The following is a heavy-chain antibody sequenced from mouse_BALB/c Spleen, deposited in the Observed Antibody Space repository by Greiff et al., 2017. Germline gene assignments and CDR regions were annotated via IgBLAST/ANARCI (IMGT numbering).Heavy chain of an antibody. D-gene: IGHD1-1*01. V-gene: IGHV1S81*02. Sequence: VQLQQSGAELVKPGASVKLSCKASGYTFTSYYMYWVKQRPGQGLEWIGEINPSNGGSNFNEKFKSKATLTVDKSSSTAYMQLSSLTSEDSAVYFCTRYYYGSIYAMDYWGQGTSVPVSS. CDR3: TRYYYGSIYAMDY. CDR2: INPSNGGS. J-gene: IGHJ4*01. CDR1: GYTFTSYY.